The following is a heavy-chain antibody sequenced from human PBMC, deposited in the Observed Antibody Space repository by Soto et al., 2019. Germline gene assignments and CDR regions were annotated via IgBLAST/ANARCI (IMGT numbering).Heavy chain of an antibody. CDR1: GGSISSGGYY. V-gene: IGHV4-31*03. D-gene: IGHD2-21*01. J-gene: IGHJ5*02. CDR2: IYSSGST. Sequence: TCTVSGGSISSGGYYWSWIRQHPGKGLEWIGYIYSSGSTFYNPSLKSRVTISVDTSKNQFSLNLNTVTAADTAVYYCARVLKPRMIATRALWFDPWGQGTLVTVSS. CDR3: ARVLKPRMIATRALWFDP.